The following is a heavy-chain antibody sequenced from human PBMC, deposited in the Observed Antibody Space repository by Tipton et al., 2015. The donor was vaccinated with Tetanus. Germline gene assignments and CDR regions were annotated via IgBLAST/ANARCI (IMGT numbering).Heavy chain of an antibody. CDR1: GFSVSSMF. Sequence: GSLRLSCTASGFSVSSMFTSWVRQAPGKGLEWVSIIHSADSGSAIFYADSVKGRFTISRDSSKNMLYLHMNSLRVEDTAIYFCVRFDFWGQGTLVTVSS. CDR2: IHSADSGSAI. V-gene: IGHV3-53*01. J-gene: IGHJ4*02. CDR3: VRFDF.